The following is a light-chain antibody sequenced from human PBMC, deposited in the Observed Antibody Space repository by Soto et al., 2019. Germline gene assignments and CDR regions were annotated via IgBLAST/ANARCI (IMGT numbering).Light chain of an antibody. CDR2: EVS. CDR3: QAYDYSLTASV. V-gene: IGLV2-14*01. J-gene: IGLJ3*02. Sequence: QSALTQPASVSGSPGQSITISCTGTSSDIGAYNFVSWYQQHPGKAPRLIIYEVSSRPSGVSNRFSGSKSGTSASLAITGLQAEDEADYYCQAYDYSLTASVFGGGTKLTVL. CDR1: SSDIGAYNF.